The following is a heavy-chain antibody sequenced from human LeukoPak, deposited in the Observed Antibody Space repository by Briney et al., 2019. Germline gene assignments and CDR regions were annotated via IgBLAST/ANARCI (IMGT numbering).Heavy chain of an antibody. CDR1: GFTFSSYS. CDR3: ARAAVRTNAFDI. CDR2: ISSSSSYI. J-gene: IGHJ3*02. V-gene: IGHV3-21*01. D-gene: IGHD1-1*01. Sequence: VGSLRLSCAASGFTFSSYSMNWVRQAPGKGLEWVSSISSSSSYIYYADSVKGRFTISRDNAKNSLYLQMNNLRAEDTAVYYCARAAVRTNAFDIWGQGTMVTVSS.